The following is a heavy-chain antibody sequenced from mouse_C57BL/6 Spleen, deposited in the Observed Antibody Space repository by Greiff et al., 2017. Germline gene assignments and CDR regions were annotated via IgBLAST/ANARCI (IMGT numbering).Heavy chain of an antibody. Sequence: EVMLVESGGGLVQSGRSLRLSCATSGFTFSDFYMEWVRQAPGKGLEWIAASRNKANDYTTEYSASVKGRFIVSRDTSQSILYLQMNALRAEDTAIYYCAREGLMAMDYWGQGTSVTVSS. J-gene: IGHJ4*01. D-gene: IGHD2-4*01. CDR2: SRNKANDYTT. CDR3: AREGLMAMDY. V-gene: IGHV7-1*01. CDR1: GFTFSDFY.